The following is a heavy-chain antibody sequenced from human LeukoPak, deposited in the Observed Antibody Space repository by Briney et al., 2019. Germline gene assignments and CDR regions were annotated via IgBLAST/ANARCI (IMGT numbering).Heavy chain of an antibody. D-gene: IGHD1-26*01. V-gene: IGHV1-8*01. CDR2: MNPNSGNT. Sequence: ASVKVSCKASGYTFTSYDINWVRQATGQGLEWMGWMNPNSGNTGYAQKFQGRVTMTRNTSISTAYMELSSLRSEDTAVYYCARGPSGRGPFDYWGQGTLVTVSS. CDR3: ARGPSGRGPFDY. J-gene: IGHJ4*02. CDR1: GYTFTSYD.